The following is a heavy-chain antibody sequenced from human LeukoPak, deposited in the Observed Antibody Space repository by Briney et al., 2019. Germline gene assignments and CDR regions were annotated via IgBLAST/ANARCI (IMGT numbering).Heavy chain of an antibody. V-gene: IGHV4-4*07. CDR1: GYSISNDYY. D-gene: IGHD4-17*01. CDR3: ARGYGDYFGYYFDY. J-gene: IGHJ4*02. Sequence: SETLSLTCSVFGYSISNDYYWSWIRQPAGKGLEWIGRIYTSGSTNYNPSLKSRVTMSVDTSKNQFSLKLSSVTAADTAVYYCARGYGDYFGYYFDYWGQGTLVTVSS. CDR2: IYTSGST.